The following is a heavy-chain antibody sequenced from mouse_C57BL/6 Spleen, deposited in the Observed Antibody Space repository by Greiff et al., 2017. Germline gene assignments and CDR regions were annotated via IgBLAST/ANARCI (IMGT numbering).Heavy chain of an antibody. V-gene: IGHV5-6*01. CDR2: ISSGGSYT. J-gene: IGHJ2*01. CDR3: ARHGLGLDY. Sequence: EVQGVESGGDLVKPGGSLKLSCAASGFTFSSYGMPWVRQTPDKRLEWVATISSGGSYTYYPDSVKGRFTISRDNAKNTLYLQMSSLKSEDTAMYYCARHGLGLDYWGQGTTLTVSS. CDR1: GFTFSSYG. D-gene: IGHD4-1*01.